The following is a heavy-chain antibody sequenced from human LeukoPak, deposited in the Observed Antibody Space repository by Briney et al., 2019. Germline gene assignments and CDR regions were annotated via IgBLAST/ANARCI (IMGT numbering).Heavy chain of an antibody. Sequence: GGSLRLSCAASGFTFRSYAMQWVRQAPGKGLEWVSYITYNSGTIFYADSVKGRFTISRDNAKDSLYLQMSSLRAEDTALYYCARDYFASGSHDYWGQGTLVTVSS. CDR1: GFTFRSYA. CDR2: ITYNSGTI. D-gene: IGHD3-10*01. CDR3: ARDYFASGSHDY. V-gene: IGHV3-48*01. J-gene: IGHJ4*02.